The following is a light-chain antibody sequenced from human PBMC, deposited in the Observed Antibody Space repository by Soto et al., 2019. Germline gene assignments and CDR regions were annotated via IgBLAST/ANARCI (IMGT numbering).Light chain of an antibody. CDR1: QSVSSN. J-gene: IGKJ2*01. CDR2: GAS. CDR3: QQYNKWHPYT. Sequence: EIVMTQSPATLSVSPGERATLSCRASQSVSSNLAWYQQKPGQAPRLLIYGASTRATDIPARFSGSGSGTEFTLTISSLQSEDFAVYYCQQYNKWHPYTFGQGTKLEIK. V-gene: IGKV3-15*01.